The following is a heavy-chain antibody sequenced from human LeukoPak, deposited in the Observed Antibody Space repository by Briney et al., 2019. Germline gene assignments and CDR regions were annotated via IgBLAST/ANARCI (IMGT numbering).Heavy chain of an antibody. J-gene: IGHJ4*02. Sequence: GGSLRLSCTASGFTFSRHWMSWVRQTPEKGLEWVANIKEDGSDETYADSVKGRFTISRDNAKNSLYLQMNSLRVEDTAVYYCAKEGRSLQTYWGQGTLVTVSS. CDR1: GFTFSRHW. D-gene: IGHD5-24*01. CDR3: AKEGRSLQTY. V-gene: IGHV3-7*03. CDR2: IKEDGSDE.